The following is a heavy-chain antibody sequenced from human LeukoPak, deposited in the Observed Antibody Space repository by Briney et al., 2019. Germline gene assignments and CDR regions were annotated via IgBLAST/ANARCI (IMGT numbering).Heavy chain of an antibody. J-gene: IGHJ6*03. V-gene: IGHV3-21*01. CDR1: GFTFSSFA. D-gene: IGHD2-2*01. CDR3: ARDPYYCSSTSCYRYYYYMDV. CDR2: ISSSSRYI. Sequence: KPGGSLRLSCAASGFTFSSFAMSWVRQAPGKGLEWVSSISSSSRYIYYADSVKGRFTISRDNAKNSPYLQMNSLRAEDTAVYYCARDPYYCSSTSCYRYYYYMDVWGKGTTVTVSS.